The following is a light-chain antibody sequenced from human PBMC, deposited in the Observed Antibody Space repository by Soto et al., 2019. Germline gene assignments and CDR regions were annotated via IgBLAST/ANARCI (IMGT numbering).Light chain of an antibody. CDR1: QSLLHSNGYNY. CDR3: MQALPRGT. Sequence: DIVMTQSPLSLPVTPGEPASISCRSSQSLLHSNGYNYLDWYLQKPGQSPQLLIYLGSNRASGVPDRFSGSGSGTDFTLKISRVEAEDVGVYYCMQALPRGTFGQGTKVEIK. J-gene: IGKJ1*01. V-gene: IGKV2-28*01. CDR2: LGS.